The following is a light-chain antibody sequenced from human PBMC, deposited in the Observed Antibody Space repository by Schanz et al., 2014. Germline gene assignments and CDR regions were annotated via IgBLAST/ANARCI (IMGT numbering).Light chain of an antibody. CDR1: SGHSTYA. CDR3: QTWVSGVHVI. V-gene: IGLV4-69*01. CDR2: LNSDGSH. J-gene: IGLJ2*01. Sequence: QPVLTQSPSASASLGASVKLTCTLSSGHSTYAIAWHQQQPEKGPRYLMKLNSDGSHSKGDGIPDRFSGPSSGAERYLTISSLQSEDEADYYCQTWVSGVHVIFGGGTKLTVL.